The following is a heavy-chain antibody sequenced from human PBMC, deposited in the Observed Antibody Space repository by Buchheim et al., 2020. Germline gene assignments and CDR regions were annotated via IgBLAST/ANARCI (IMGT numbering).Heavy chain of an antibody. CDR1: GFNFRSDG. D-gene: IGHD2-2*01. CDR2: ISFDGSIE. J-gene: IGHJ4*02. Sequence: QVQLVESGGGVVQPGRSLRLSCAASGFNFRSDGMHWVRQAPGKGLEWVAVISFDGSIEYYADSVKGRFTISRDNSKTTLYLQMNSLRAEDSAVYYCAKPGRTRAPFENWGQGT. CDR3: AKPGRTRAPFEN. V-gene: IGHV3-30*18.